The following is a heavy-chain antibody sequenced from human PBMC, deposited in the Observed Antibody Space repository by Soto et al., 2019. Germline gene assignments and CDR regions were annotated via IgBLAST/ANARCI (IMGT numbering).Heavy chain of an antibody. CDR3: ARWRHRGTFGTRGYHSCGLDV. Sequence: QVQLQQWGAGLLKPAETLSLTCAVYGESFSGYYWSWIRQPPGKGLGWIGEINHSGRPKYNPSLKSRVTISVETSKNQLSLTLSSATAADTAVYYCARWRHRGTFGTRGYHSCGLDVWGQGTTVNVSS. CDR1: GESFSGYY. CDR2: INHSGRP. J-gene: IGHJ6*02. D-gene: IGHD3-16*01. V-gene: IGHV4-34*01.